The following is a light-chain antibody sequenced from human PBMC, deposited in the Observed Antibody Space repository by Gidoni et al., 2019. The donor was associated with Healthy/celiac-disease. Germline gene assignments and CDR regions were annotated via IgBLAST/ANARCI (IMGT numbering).Light chain of an antibody. CDR1: QSMRSY. J-gene: IGKJ1*01. CDR2: AAS. CDR3: QQSYSTPT. V-gene: IGKV1-39*01. Sequence: DIQMTQSPSSLSASVGDRVTITCRASQSMRSYLNWYQQKPGKAPKLLIYAASSLQSGVPSRFSGSGSGTYFTLTISRLPPEYFATYYCQQSYSTPTFGQXTKVEIK.